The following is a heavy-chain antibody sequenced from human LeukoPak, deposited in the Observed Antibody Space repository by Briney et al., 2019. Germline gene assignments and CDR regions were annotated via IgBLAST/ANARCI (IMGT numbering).Heavy chain of an antibody. CDR1: GYTFTSYY. D-gene: IGHD1-26*01. Sequence: ASVKVSCKASGYTFTSYYMHWVRQAPGQGLEWMGIINPSGGSTSYAQKFQGRVTMTRDTSTSTVYMELSSLRSEDTAVYYCARRKWVGASTGYYYYGMDVWGQGTTVTVSS. J-gene: IGHJ6*02. CDR3: ARRKWVGASTGYYYYGMDV. V-gene: IGHV1-46*01. CDR2: INPSGGST.